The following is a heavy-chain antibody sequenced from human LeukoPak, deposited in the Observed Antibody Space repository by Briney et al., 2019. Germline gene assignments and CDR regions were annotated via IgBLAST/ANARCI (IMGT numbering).Heavy chain of an antibody. D-gene: IGHD6-6*01. J-gene: IGHJ3*02. V-gene: IGHV4-34*01. CDR1: GVSFSGYY. CDR3: ASPIAARRHAFDI. CDR2: INHSEST. Sequence: SETLSLTCAGYGVSFSGYYWSWNRHAPGKGLKWIGEINHSESTNYKPSLKSRATISVDTSKNQFSLKLSSVTAADTAVYYCASPIAARRHAFDIWGQGTMVTVSS.